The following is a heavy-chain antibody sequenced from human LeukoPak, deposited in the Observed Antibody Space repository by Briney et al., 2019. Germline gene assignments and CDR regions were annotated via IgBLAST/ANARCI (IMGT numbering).Heavy chain of an antibody. J-gene: IGHJ6*04. Sequence: PSETLSLTCTVSGGSISSSSYYWGWIRQPPGKGLEWIGSIYYSGSTYYNPSLKSRVTISVDTSKNQFSLKLSSVTAADTAVYYCATKQKRIAVAGNVVDVWGKGTTVTVSS. V-gene: IGHV4-39*07. D-gene: IGHD6-19*01. CDR2: IYYSGST. CDR3: ATKQKRIAVAGNVVDV. CDR1: GGSISSSSYY.